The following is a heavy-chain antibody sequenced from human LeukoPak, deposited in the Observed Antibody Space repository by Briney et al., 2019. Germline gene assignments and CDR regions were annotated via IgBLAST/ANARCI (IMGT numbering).Heavy chain of an antibody. CDR1: GFTFSSYA. D-gene: IGHD3-22*01. V-gene: IGHV3-23*01. CDR3: AKDSIGYYKPFDY. J-gene: IGHJ4*02. CDR2: ISGSGSNT. Sequence: GGSLRLSCAASGFTFSSYAMNWVRQAPGKGLEWVSAISGSGSNTYYSDSVKGRFTIYRDNSKNTLYMQMNSLRAEDTAVYYCAKDSIGYYKPFDYWGQGSLVTVSS.